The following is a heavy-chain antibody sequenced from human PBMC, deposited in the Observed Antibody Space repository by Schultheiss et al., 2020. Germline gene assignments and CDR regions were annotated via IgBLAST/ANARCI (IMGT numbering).Heavy chain of an antibody. CDR2: IYPGDSDT. Sequence: GESLKISCKGSGYSFTSYWIGWVRQMPGKGLEWMGIIYPGDSDTRYSPSFQGQITILTDKAINTAYLQWSSLKASDTAMYYCARHSYCTSTSCPGDYWGQGALVTVSS. V-gene: IGHV5-51*01. J-gene: IGHJ4*02. CDR1: GYSFTSYW. D-gene: IGHD2-2*01. CDR3: ARHSYCTSTSCPGDY.